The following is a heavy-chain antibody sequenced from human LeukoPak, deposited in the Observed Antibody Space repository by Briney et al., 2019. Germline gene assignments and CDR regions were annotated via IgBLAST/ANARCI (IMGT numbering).Heavy chain of an antibody. V-gene: IGHV1-69*04. Sequence: GSSVKVSCKASGGTFSSYAISWVRQAPGQGLEWMGRIIPILGIANYAQKFQGRVTITADKSTSTAYMELSSLRSEDTAVYYCARDRGYSSSWYFDYWGQGTLVTVSS. D-gene: IGHD6-13*01. CDR1: GGTFSSYA. J-gene: IGHJ4*02. CDR2: IIPILGIA. CDR3: ARDRGYSSSWYFDY.